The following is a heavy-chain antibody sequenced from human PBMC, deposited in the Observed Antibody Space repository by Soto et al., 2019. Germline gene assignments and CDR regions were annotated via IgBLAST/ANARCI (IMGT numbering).Heavy chain of an antibody. CDR3: AKVRVGLAVHFDY. V-gene: IGHV3-23*01. CDR2: IRDSDSGGST. D-gene: IGHD2-15*01. Sequence: GGSLRLSCAASGFTFSNSAMTWVRQAPAKGLEWVSTIRDSDSGGSTFYADSVKGRFTISRDDSKNTLYLQMSSLRAEDTAMYYCAKVRVGLAVHFDYWGPGALVTVYS. CDR1: GFTFSNSA. J-gene: IGHJ4*02.